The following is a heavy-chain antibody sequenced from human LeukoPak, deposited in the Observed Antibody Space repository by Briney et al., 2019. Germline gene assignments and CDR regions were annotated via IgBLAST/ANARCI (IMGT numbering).Heavy chain of an antibody. Sequence: KPSETLSLTCAVYGGSFSGYYWSWIRQPPGKGLEWIGEINHRGSTNYNPSLKSRVTISVDTSKNQFSLKLSSVTAADTAVYYCASQDCGGDCYADKFDYWGQGTLVTVSS. CDR3: ASQDCGGDCYADKFDY. CDR2: INHRGST. CDR1: GGSFSGYY. V-gene: IGHV4-34*01. J-gene: IGHJ4*02. D-gene: IGHD2-21*02.